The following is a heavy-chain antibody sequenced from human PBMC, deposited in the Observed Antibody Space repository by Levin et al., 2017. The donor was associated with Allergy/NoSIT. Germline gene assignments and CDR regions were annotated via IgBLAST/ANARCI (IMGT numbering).Heavy chain of an antibody. V-gene: IGHV5-10-1*01. D-gene: IGHD5-12*01. Sequence: GGSLRLSCKGSGYSFTSYWISWVRQMPGKGLEWMGRIDPSDSSINYNPSFQGHVTISADKSISSVYLQWTSLKASDTAMYYCARNKVAQLDYWGQGTPVTVSS. CDR3: ARNKVAQLDY. CDR1: GYSFTSYW. CDR2: IDPSDSSI. J-gene: IGHJ4*02.